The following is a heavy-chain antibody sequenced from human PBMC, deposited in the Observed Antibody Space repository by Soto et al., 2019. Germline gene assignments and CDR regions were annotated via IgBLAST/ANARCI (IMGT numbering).Heavy chain of an antibody. V-gene: IGHV4-30-4*01. Sequence: SETLSLTCTVSGGSISSGDYYWSWIRQPPGKGLEWIGYIYYSGSTYYNPSLKSRVTISRDNSKNTLYLQMNSLRAEDTAVYYCARYYYDSSGPDYWGQGTLVTVSS. CDR2: IYYSGST. D-gene: IGHD3-22*01. J-gene: IGHJ4*02. CDR1: GGSISSGDYY. CDR3: ARYYYDSSGPDY.